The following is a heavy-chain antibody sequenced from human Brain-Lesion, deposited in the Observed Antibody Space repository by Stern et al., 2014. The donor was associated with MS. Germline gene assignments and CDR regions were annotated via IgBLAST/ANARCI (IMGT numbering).Heavy chain of an antibody. D-gene: IGHD6-13*01. V-gene: IGHV4-4*02. J-gene: IGHJ4*02. Sequence: QVQLVESGPGLVKPSGTLSLTCAVSGGSISSSNWWSWVRQSPGKGLEWIGESDHSGSTIYNPSLKSRVPVSADKSKNRFSLNLRSVTAADTAVYFCARFPASRPHVFDSWGQGTLVTVSS. CDR1: GGSISSSNW. CDR2: SDHSGST. CDR3: ARFPASRPHVFDS.